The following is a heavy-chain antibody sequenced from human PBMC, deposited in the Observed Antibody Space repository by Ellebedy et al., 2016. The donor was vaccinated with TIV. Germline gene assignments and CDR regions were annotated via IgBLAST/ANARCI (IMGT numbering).Heavy chain of an antibody. V-gene: IGHV3-23*01. Sequence: GESLKISXAASGFTFSTSMMSWVRQAPGKGLEWVSTISTSGGTTHYPDSVKGRFTISRDNSKNTLCLQMNSLRADDTALYYCARGGVWMSRRFDYWGQGTLVTVSS. D-gene: IGHD1-1*01. CDR3: ARGGVWMSRRFDY. CDR1: GFTFSTSM. J-gene: IGHJ4*02. CDR2: ISTSGGTT.